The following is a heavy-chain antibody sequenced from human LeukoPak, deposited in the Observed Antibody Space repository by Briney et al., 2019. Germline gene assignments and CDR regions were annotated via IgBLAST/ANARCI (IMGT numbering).Heavy chain of an antibody. CDR1: GFSFSSYG. CDR3: AKDRWSGIGAFDI. J-gene: IGHJ3*02. Sequence: GRSLRLSCVASGFSFSSYGMHWVRQAPGKGLEWVSAISGSGGSTYYADSVKGRFTISRDNSKNALYLQMNSLRAEDTAVYYCAKDRWSGIGAFDIWGQGTMVTVSS. D-gene: IGHD4-23*01. CDR2: ISGSGGST. V-gene: IGHV3-NL1*01.